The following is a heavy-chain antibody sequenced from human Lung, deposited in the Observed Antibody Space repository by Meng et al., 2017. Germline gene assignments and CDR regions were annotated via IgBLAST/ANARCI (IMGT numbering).Heavy chain of an antibody. V-gene: IGHV1-2*02. CDR3: AQLNWNDVEAFDI. D-gene: IGHD1-1*01. CDR1: GYTFTGYY. Sequence: QVQLVQSGAEVKKPGASVKVSCRASGYTFTGYYMHWVRQAPGQGLEWMGWINPNSGGTNFAQRFQGRVTMTRDTSISTAYMELSRLRSDDTAVYYCAQLNWNDVEAFDIWGQGTMVTVSS. J-gene: IGHJ3*02. CDR2: INPNSGGT.